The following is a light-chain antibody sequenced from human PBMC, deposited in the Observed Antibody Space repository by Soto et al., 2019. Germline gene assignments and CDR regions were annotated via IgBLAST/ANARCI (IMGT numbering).Light chain of an antibody. CDR1: SSDVGGYNY. V-gene: IGLV2-8*01. CDR2: EVT. J-gene: IGLJ2*01. Sequence: QSALTQPPSASGSPGQSVTISCTGTSSDVGGYNYVSWYQQYPGKAPKLMIYEVTKRPSGVPDRFSGSKSGNTASLTVSGLQAEDAADYYCSSYAGSDAVVFGGGTKVTVL. CDR3: SSYAGSDAVV.